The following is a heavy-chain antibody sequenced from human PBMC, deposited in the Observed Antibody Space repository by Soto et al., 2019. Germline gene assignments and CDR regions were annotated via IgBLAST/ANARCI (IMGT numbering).Heavy chain of an antibody. J-gene: IGHJ6*02. CDR1: GDSVSSNSAA. CDR2: TYYRSKWYN. Sequence: QVQLQQSGPGLVKPSQTLSLTCAISGDSVSSNSAAWNWIRQSPSRGLEWLGRTYYRSKWYNDYPVSVKTRITINPATSKNQCALPLKSVSPEDTAVYYCARIRRRGDYFSAGGRGEYYCGMDVWGQETTVTVSS. V-gene: IGHV6-1*01. D-gene: IGHD4-17*01. CDR3: ARIRRRGDYFSAGGRGEYYCGMDV.